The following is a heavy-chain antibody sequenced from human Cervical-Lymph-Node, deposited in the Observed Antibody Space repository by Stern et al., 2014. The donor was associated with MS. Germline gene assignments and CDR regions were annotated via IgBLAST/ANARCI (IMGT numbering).Heavy chain of an antibody. CDR1: GGSVRSRNR. J-gene: IGHJ6*02. Sequence: QVQLQDSGPGLVKPSGTLSLTCAVPGGSVRSRNRWHWVRQSPGKGLEWVGKVYHSGSTHYNPSRKCQVIISIDKSKNHLSLNLTSVTAADTAVYYCARGSSGGSGYGMDVWGQGTTIIVSS. D-gene: IGHD2-15*01. CDR2: VYHSGST. CDR3: ARGSSGGSGYGMDV. V-gene: IGHV4-4*02.